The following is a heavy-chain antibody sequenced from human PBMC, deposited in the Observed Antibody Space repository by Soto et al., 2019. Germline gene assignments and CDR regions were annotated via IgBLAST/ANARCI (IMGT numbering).Heavy chain of an antibody. Sequence: PGGSLRLSCAASGFTFSSYGMHWVRQAPGKGLEWVAVISYDGSNKYYADSVKGRFTISRDNSKNTLYLQMNSLRAEDTAVYYCAKDFQSIAAASFYYYYYGMDVWGQGTTVTVSS. CDR1: GFTFSSYG. V-gene: IGHV3-30*18. J-gene: IGHJ6*02. CDR3: AKDFQSIAAASFYYYYYGMDV. CDR2: ISYDGSNK. D-gene: IGHD6-13*01.